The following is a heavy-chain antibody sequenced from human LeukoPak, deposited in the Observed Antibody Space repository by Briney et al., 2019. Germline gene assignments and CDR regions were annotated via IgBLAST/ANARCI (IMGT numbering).Heavy chain of an antibody. J-gene: IGHJ6*03. D-gene: IGHD6-13*01. CDR1: GGSISDGGYY. CDR2: IYDSGST. CDR3: ARNTGIAAAGNPSYYYYYYMDV. V-gene: IGHV4-31*03. Sequence: PSQTLSLTCTVSGGSISDGGYYWSWIRQHPGKGLERIGCIYDSGSTFHNPSLKSRVTISMHTSKKQFSLRLSSATAADTAVYYCARNTGIAAAGNPSYYYYYYMDVWGKGTTVTVSS.